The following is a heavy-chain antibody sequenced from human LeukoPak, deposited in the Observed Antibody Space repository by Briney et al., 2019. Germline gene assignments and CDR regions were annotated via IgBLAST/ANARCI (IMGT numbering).Heavy chain of an antibody. CDR2: INPNSGGT. J-gene: IGHJ4*02. V-gene: IGHV1-2*02. D-gene: IGHD1-26*01. CDR3: ARDSTADSGSYLIDY. Sequence: ASVKVSRKASGYTFTDYYMHWVRQAPGQGLEWMGWINPNSGGTNYAQKFQGRVTMTRDTSISTAYMELSRLRSDDTAVYYCARDSTADSGSYLIDYWGQGTLVTVSS. CDR1: GYTFTDYY.